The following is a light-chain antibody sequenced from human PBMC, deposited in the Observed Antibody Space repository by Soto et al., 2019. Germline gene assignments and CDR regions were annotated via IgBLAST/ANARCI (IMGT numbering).Light chain of an antibody. V-gene: IGKV2-24*01. CDR3: TQPSQVPWT. J-gene: IGKJ1*01. Sequence: DIVMTQTPLSSPVTLGQPASISCRSSQSLVHSDGNTYLSWLQQRPGQPPRLLIYKISNRFSGVSHRFSGTVAGTPFTLKLISVDAEDPRVYYRTQPSQVPWTFGQGTKVEFK. CDR2: KIS. CDR1: QSLVHSDGNTY.